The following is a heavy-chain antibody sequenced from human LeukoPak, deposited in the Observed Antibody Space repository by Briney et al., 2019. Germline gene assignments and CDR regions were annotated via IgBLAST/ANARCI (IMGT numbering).Heavy chain of an antibody. CDR1: GFTFSSYW. Sequence: GGSLRLSCAASGFTFSSYWMSWVRQAPGKGLEWVAYIKQDGSEKYYVDSVKGRFTISRDNAKNSLYLQMNSLRAEDTAVYYCCLEIWDYYYYYGMDVWGQGTTVTVSS. CDR3: CLEIWDYYYYYGMDV. D-gene: IGHD5-24*01. CDR2: IKQDGSEK. V-gene: IGHV3-7*01. J-gene: IGHJ6*02.